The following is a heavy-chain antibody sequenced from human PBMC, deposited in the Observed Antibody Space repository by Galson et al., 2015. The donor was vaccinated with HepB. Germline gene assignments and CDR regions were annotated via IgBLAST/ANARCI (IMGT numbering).Heavy chain of an antibody. J-gene: IGHJ4*02. CDR3: ARGAYSDSTGYYYAY. CDR2: IIPIFGTA. Sequence: SVKVSCNASGGTFSNYAISWVRQAPGQGLEWMGGIIPIFGTANYAQKFQGRVTITADESTRTAYMEVSSLRSEDSALYYCARGAYSDSTGYYYAYWGQGTRVTVLS. V-gene: IGHV1-69*13. CDR1: GGTFSNYA. D-gene: IGHD3-22*01.